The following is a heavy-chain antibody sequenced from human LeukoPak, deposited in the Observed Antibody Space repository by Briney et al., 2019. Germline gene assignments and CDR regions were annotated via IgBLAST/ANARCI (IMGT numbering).Heavy chain of an antibody. V-gene: IGHV3-30*18. J-gene: IGHJ4*02. D-gene: IGHD3-10*01. CDR3: SKDWGEYYYGSGSYYNSDGY. CDR1: GFTFSTYG. Sequence: GGSLRLSCEASGFTFSTYGMHWVRQAPGRGLEWVAVISNDGYTQYYADSVKGRFTISRDNSKNALFLQMNILRAEDTAVYYCSKDWGEYYYGSGSYYNSDGYWGQGTLVTVSS. CDR2: ISNDGYTQ.